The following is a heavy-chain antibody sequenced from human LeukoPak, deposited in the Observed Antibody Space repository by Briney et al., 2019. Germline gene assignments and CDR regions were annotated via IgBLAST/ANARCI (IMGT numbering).Heavy chain of an antibody. CDR3: ARQVTMVRGVI. Sequence: GGAPRLSWAAPGFTLSSYSMNWVRQAPGKGLEWVSSISSSSSYIYYADSVKGRFTISRDNAKNSLYLQMNSLRAEDTAVYYCARQVTMVRGVIWGQGTLVTVSS. CDR1: GFTLSSYS. J-gene: IGHJ4*02. D-gene: IGHD3-10*01. CDR2: ISSSSSYI. V-gene: IGHV3-21*01.